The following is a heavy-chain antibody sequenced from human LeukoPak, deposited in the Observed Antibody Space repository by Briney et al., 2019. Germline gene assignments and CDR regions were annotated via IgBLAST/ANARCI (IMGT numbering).Heavy chain of an antibody. J-gene: IGHJ6*03. CDR3: ARHGSDSSPVPYYYMDV. CDR1: GGSISSYY. CDR2: IYTSGST. D-gene: IGHD6-13*01. Sequence: PSETLSLTCTVSGGSISSYYWSWIRQPAGKGLEWIGRIYTSGSTNYNPSLKSRVTMSVDTSKNQFSLKLSSVTAADTAVYYCARHGSDSSPVPYYYMDVWGKGTTVTVSS. V-gene: IGHV4-4*07.